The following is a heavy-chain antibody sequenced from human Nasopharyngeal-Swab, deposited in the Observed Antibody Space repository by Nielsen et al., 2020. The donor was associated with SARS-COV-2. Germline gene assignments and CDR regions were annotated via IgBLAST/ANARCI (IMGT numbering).Heavy chain of an antibody. CDR2: ISWNSGSI. CDR1: GFTFDDYA. CDR3: ARAYDY. V-gene: IGHV3-9*01. Sequence: GGSLRLSCAASGFTFDDYAMHWVRQAPGKGLEWVSGISWNSGSIGYADSVKGRFTISRDNAKNSLYLQMNSLRAEDTALYYCARAYDYWGQGTLVTVSS. J-gene: IGHJ4*02.